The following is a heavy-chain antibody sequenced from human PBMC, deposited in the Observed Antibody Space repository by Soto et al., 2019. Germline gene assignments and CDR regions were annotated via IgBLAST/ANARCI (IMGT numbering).Heavy chain of an antibody. D-gene: IGHD2-15*01. CDR3: AKEGYCSGGSCSTGRYDY. CDR2: ISGSGGST. V-gene: IGHV3-23*01. CDR1: GFTFSSYA. Sequence: EVQLLESGGGLVQPGGSLRLSCAASGFTFSSYAMSWVRQAPGKGLEWVSAISGSGGSTYYADSLKGRFTISRDNSKNTLYLQMNSLRAEDTAVYYCAKEGYCSGGSCSTGRYDYWGQGTLVTVSS. J-gene: IGHJ4*02.